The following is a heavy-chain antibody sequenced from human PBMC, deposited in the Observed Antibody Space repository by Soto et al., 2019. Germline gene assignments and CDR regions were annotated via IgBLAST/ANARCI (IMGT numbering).Heavy chain of an antibody. Sequence: WEALSLTCAFSGGSFSVYNLSWIRQPPGKGLEWIGEINHSGSTNYNPSLKSRVTISVDTSKNQFSLKLSSVTAAETAVYYCARGAGRDSSSWYSEVFVSVWFDSWGQGTLVTVSS. CDR1: GGSFSVYN. CDR3: ARGAGRDSSSWYSEVFVSVWFDS. V-gene: IGHV4-34*01. CDR2: INHSGST. J-gene: IGHJ5*01. D-gene: IGHD6-13*01.